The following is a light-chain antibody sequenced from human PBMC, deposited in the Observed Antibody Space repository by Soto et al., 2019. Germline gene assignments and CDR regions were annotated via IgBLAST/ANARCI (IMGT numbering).Light chain of an antibody. J-gene: IGLJ1*01. CDR2: DVS. CDR3: CSYVGSDTSFV. Sequence: QSVLTQPRSVSGSPGQSVTISCTGTTSDVGGYNFVSWYQQRPGKVPKLMIYDVSIRPSGVSDRFSGSKSGNTASLTISGLQAEDEADYYCCSYVGSDTSFVFGSGTKVTVL. CDR1: TSDVGGYNF. V-gene: IGLV2-11*01.